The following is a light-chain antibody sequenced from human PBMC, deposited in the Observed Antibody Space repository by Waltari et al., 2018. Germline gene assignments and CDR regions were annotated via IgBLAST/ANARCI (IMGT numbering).Light chain of an antibody. CDR3: QQYYSTPWT. Sequence: DIVMTQSPDSLAVSLGERATINCKSSQSVLYSSTNKNYLAWYQQKPRQPPKLLIYWASTRESGVPDRVSGSGSGTDFTLTIGSLQAEDVAVYYCQQYYSTPWTFGQGTKVEIK. V-gene: IGKV4-1*01. J-gene: IGKJ1*01. CDR2: WAS. CDR1: QSVLYSSTNKNY.